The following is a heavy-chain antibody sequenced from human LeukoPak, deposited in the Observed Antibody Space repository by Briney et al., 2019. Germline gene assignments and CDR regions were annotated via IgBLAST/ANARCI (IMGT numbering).Heavy chain of an antibody. CDR1: GFLFSSYW. CDR3: AREDSSGNWFDA. CDR2: IKQDGSEK. D-gene: IGHD6-19*01. Sequence: GGSLRLSCAASGFLFSSYWMSWVRQAPGKGLEWVANIKQDGSEKYYLDSVKGRFTISRDNAKNSLYLQMNSLRAEDTAVYYCAREDSSGNWFDAWGQGTRVTVSS. V-gene: IGHV3-7*01. J-gene: IGHJ5*02.